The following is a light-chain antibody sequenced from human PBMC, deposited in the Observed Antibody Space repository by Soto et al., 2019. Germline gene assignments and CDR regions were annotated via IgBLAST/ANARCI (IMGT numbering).Light chain of an antibody. J-gene: IGLJ2*01. CDR2: RNN. V-gene: IGLV1-44*01. CDR3: AAWDDSLNVV. Sequence: QLVLTQPPSASGTPGQRVTISCSGSSSNIGGNTVNWYQQLPGTAPKLLIYRNNQRPSGVPDRFSGSKSGTSASLAISGLQSEDEADYYCAAWDDSLNVVFGGGTKVTVL. CDR1: SSNIGGNT.